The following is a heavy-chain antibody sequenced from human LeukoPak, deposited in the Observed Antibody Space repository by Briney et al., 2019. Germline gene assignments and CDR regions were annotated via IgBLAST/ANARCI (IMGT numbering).Heavy chain of an antibody. J-gene: IGHJ6*02. CDR2: ISFSGTNT. V-gene: IGHV3-23*01. CDR3: AKVGRPYYDFWSGYYDYYYYYGMDV. CDR1: GFTFSSYA. Sequence: GGSLRLSCAASGFTFSSYAMSWVRQAPGKGLEWVSAISFSGTNTYYADSVKGRFTISRDNLKNTLYLQMNSLRAEDTAVYYCAKVGRPYYDFWSGYYDYYYYYGMDVWGQGTTVTVSS. D-gene: IGHD3-3*01.